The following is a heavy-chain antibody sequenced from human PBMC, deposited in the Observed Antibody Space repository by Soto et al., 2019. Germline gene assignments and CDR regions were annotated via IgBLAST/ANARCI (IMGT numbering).Heavy chain of an antibody. J-gene: IGHJ3*02. V-gene: IGHV3-30-3*01. CDR2: ISYDGSNK. CDR1: GFTFSSYA. CDR3: ARRKKGIAVGGNVSLFDI. D-gene: IGHD6-19*01. Sequence: GGSLRLSCAASGFTFSSYAMHWVRQAPGKGLEWVAVISYDGSNKYYADSVKGRFTISRDNSKNTLYLQMNSLRAEDTAVYYCARRKKGIAVGGNVSLFDIWGQGTMVTVSS.